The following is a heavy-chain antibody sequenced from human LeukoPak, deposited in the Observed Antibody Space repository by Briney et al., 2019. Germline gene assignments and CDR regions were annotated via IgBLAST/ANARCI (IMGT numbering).Heavy chain of an antibody. D-gene: IGHD2-21*01. CDR1: GGSISSYY. CDR2: IYYSGST. Sequence: SETLSLTCTVSGGSISSYYWSWIRQPPGKGLEWIGYIYYSGSTNYNPSLKSRVTISVDTSKNQFSLKLSSVTAADTAVYYCARRIFSSRGTNYYYGMDVWGQGTTVTVSS. J-gene: IGHJ6*02. V-gene: IGHV4-59*01. CDR3: ARRIFSSRGTNYYYGMDV.